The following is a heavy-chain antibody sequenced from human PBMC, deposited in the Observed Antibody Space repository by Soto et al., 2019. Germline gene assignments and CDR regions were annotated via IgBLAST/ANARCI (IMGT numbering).Heavy chain of an antibody. D-gene: IGHD3-16*02. Sequence: PGELMKICCKGAGYSCTSYWIGWVRQMTGKGLEWMGIIYPGDSDTRYSPSFQGQVTISADKSISTAYPQWSSLKASDTAMYYCARPVSSEAPSAFDIWGQGTMVTVSS. V-gene: IGHV5-51*01. CDR3: ARPVSSEAPSAFDI. CDR1: GYSCTSYW. CDR2: IYPGDSDT. J-gene: IGHJ3*02.